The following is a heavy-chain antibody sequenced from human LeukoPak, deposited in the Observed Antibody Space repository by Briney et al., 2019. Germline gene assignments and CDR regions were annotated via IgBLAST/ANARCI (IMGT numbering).Heavy chain of an antibody. CDR2: IYHSGST. CDR1: GGSISSGGYY. J-gene: IGHJ3*02. V-gene: IGHV4-30-2*01. Sequence: PSQTLSLTCTVSGGSISSGGYYWSWIRQPPGKGLEWIGYIYHSGSTYYNPSLKSRVTISVDRSKNQFSLKLSSVTAADTAVYYCARCTTAYYYGSGSYPDAFDIWGQGTMVTVSS. CDR3: ARCTTAYYYGSGSYPDAFDI. D-gene: IGHD3-10*01.